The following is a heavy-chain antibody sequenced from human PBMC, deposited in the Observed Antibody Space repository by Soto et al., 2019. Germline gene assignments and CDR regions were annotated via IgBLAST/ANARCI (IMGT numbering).Heavy chain of an antibody. CDR2: ISFDGSNR. V-gene: IGHV3-30*18. Sequence: QVHLVESGGGVVQPGRSLRLSCAVSGFSFSSYGMHWVRQAPGKGLEWVAVISFDGSNRNYADSVKGRFSISRDISKNTLYLQMNSLRAEDTAVYYCAKDLAHYDRSGSAPLDYYYYGMDVW. CDR3: AKDLAHYDRSGSAPLDYYYYGMDV. CDR1: GFSFSSYG. D-gene: IGHD3-22*01. J-gene: IGHJ6*01.